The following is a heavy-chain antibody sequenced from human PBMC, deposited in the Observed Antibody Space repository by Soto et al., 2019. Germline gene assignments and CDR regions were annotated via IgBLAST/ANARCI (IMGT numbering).Heavy chain of an antibody. CDR2: IFYSGST. CDR1: GGYISSYY. J-gene: IGHJ3*02. Sequence: SETMSLTCTVAGGYISSYYWSWIRQPPGKGLEWIGYIFYSGSTNYNPSLKSRVTISVDTSKNQFSLKLSSVTAADTAVYYCARRYGWAFDIWGQGTMVTVSS. CDR3: ARRYGWAFDI. V-gene: IGHV4-59*08. D-gene: IGHD3-16*01.